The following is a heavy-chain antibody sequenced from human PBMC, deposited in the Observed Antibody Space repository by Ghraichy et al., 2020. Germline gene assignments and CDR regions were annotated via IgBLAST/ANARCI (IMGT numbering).Heavy chain of an antibody. Sequence: GGSLRLSCAASGFTFSTYWMHWVRQAPGKGLVWVSRINGDESYISYADSVKGRFTISRDNAKNTLFLQMNSLRAEDTAVYYCARGGYFSSGSFDYWGQGTLVTVSS. CDR1: GFTFSTYW. CDR2: INGDESYI. V-gene: IGHV3-74*01. D-gene: IGHD3-3*01. J-gene: IGHJ4*02. CDR3: ARGGYFSSGSFDY.